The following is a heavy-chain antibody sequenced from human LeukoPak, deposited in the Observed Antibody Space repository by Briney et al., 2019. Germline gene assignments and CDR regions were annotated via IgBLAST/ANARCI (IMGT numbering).Heavy chain of an antibody. D-gene: IGHD3-22*01. Sequence: AGRSLRLSCAASGFTFSSYGMHWVRQAPGKGLEWVAVIWYDGSNQYYADSVKGRFTISRDTSKNTLYLQMNSLRVEDTAMYYCARGADYYDTSRYQYYFDYWGQGTLVTVSS. CDR3: ARGADYYDTSRYQYYFDY. CDR2: IWYDGSNQ. J-gene: IGHJ4*02. V-gene: IGHV3-33*01. CDR1: GFTFSSYG.